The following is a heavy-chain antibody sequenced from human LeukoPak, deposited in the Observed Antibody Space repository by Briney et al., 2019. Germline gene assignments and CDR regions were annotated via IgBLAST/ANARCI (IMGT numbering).Heavy chain of an antibody. CDR1: GFIFDDYA. D-gene: IGHD1-26*01. V-gene: IGHV3-9*01. CDR3: AKDHARWEGEHFYYYNGMDV. J-gene: IGHJ6*02. CDR2: ISWNSGSI. Sequence: SGGSLRLSCAASGFIFDDYAMHWVRQAPGKGLEWVSRISWNSGSIGYADSVKGRFTISRDNAKNSLYLQMNSLRAEGTALYYCAKDHARWEGEHFYYYNGMDVWGQGTTVTVSS.